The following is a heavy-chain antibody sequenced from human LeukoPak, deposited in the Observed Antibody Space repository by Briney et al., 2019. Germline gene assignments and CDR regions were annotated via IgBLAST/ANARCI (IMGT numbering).Heavy chain of an antibody. CDR1: GFSFDDYA. V-gene: IGHV3-43*02. CDR3: AKDHSGYSGDYFDY. Sequence: GGSLRLSCAASGFSFDDYAMHWVRQAPGKGPEWVSVISGDGGSTYYADSVKGRFTISRDNSKNSLYLQMNSLRTEDTALYYCAKDHSGYSGDYFDYWGQGTLVAVSS. D-gene: IGHD5-12*01. CDR2: ISGDGGST. J-gene: IGHJ4*02.